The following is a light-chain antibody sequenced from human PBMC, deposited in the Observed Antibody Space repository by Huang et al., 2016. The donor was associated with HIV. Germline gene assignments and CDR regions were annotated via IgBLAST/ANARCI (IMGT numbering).Light chain of an antibody. CDR2: LGS. V-gene: IGKV2-28*01. Sequence: VMTQSPLPLPVTPGEPASISCTSSRSLLHSDGHNYLDWYFQRPGQSPQVLIYLGSNRASGVPDRISGSGSGTDFTLKISRVEAEDVGIYYCMQTLQSPFTFGPGTKVDIK. CDR1: RSLLHSDGHNY. J-gene: IGKJ3*01. CDR3: MQTLQSPFT.